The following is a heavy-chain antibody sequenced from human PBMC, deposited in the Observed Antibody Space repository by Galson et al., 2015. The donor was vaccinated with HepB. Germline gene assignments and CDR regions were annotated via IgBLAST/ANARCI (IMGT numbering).Heavy chain of an antibody. CDR2: ISSSSSYI. J-gene: IGHJ6*02. D-gene: IGHD1-26*01. CDR3: ARSWELLQGYYYYGMDV. V-gene: IGHV3-21*01. CDR1: GFTFSSYS. Sequence: SLRLSCAASGFTFSSYSMKWVRQAPGKGLEWVSSISSSSSYIYYADSVKGRFTISRDNAKNSLYLQMNSLRAEDTAVYYCARSWELLQGYYYYGMDVWGQETTVTVSS.